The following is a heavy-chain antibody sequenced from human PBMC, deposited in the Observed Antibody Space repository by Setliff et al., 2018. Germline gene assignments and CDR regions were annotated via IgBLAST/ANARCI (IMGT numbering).Heavy chain of an antibody. V-gene: IGHV4-34*01. J-gene: IGHJ4*02. D-gene: IGHD3-16*01. CDR2: INPSGTT. Sequence: PSETPSLTCTFYGGPFSDYYWGWVRQTPGKGLEWIAEINPSGTTNYIPSLKSRLTISVDTSKRQFSLKLISVTAADTAVYYCRFWSYVYKNDYWAQGTLVTVSS. CDR3: RFWSYVYKNDY. CDR1: GGPFSDYY.